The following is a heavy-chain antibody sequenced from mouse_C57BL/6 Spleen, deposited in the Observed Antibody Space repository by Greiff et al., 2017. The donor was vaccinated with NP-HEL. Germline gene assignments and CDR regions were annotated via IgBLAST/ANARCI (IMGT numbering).Heavy chain of an antibody. D-gene: IGHD2-4*01. J-gene: IGHJ1*03. CDR2: ISSGGDYI. CDR3: TRELYDYDENWYFDV. CDR1: GFTFSSYA. Sequence: EVQVVESGEGLVKPGGSLKLSCAASGFTFSSYAMSWVRQTPEKRLEWVAYISSGGDYIYYADTVKGRFTISRDNARNTLYLQMSSLKSEDTAMYYCTRELYDYDENWYFDVWGTGTTVTVSS. V-gene: IGHV5-9-1*02.